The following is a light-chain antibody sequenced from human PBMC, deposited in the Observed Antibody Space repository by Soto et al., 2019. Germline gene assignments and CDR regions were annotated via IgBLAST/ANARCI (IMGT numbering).Light chain of an antibody. J-gene: IGKJ1*01. CDR1: QSVSSN. Sequence: EIVMTQSPATLSVSPGERATLSCRASQSVSSNLAWYQQKPGQAPRLLIYGASTRATGIPARFSGSGSGTEFTLTFSSLQSEDFAVYYCQQYNNWPPVWTFGQGTKVDIK. CDR3: QQYNNWPPVWT. CDR2: GAS. V-gene: IGKV3-15*01.